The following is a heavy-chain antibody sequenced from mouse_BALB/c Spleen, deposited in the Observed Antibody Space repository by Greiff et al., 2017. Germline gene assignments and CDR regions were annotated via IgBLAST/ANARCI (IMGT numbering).Heavy chain of an antibody. CDR2: IFPGSGNT. V-gene: IGHV1-66*01. Sequence: VQLQQSGPELVKPGASVKISCKASGYSFTSYYIHWVKQRPGQGLEWIGWIFPGSGNTKYNEKFKGKATLTADTSSSTAYMQLSSLTSEDSAVYFCARGGYRYEAWFAYWGQGTLVTVSA. J-gene: IGHJ3*01. CDR3: ARGGYRYEAWFAY. D-gene: IGHD2-14*01. CDR1: GYSFTSYY.